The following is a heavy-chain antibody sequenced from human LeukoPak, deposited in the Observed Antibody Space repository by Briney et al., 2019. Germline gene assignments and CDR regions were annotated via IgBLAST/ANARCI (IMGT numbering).Heavy chain of an antibody. CDR2: IYSDGST. CDR1: GFSVSNNY. Sequence: GGSLRLSCAASGFSVSNNYMSWVRQAPGKGLEWVSIIYSDGSTYYADSVKGRFTISRDSSKNTLYLQMNSLRAEDTAVYYCARDPVGDYDILSGYSYWGQGTLVTVSS. J-gene: IGHJ4*02. V-gene: IGHV3-53*01. CDR3: ARDPVGDYDILSGYSY. D-gene: IGHD3-9*01.